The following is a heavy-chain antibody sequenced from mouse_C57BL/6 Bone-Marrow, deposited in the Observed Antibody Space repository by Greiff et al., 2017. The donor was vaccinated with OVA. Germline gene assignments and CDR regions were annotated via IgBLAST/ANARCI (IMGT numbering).Heavy chain of an antibody. D-gene: IGHD2-10*01. J-gene: IGHJ4*01. CDR2: ISRGSSSI. V-gene: IGHV5-17*01. CDR1: GFTFSDYG. Sequence: EVMLVASGGGLVKPGGSLKLSCAASGFTFSDYGMHWVRQAPEKGLEWVAYISRGSSSIYYPDTLKGRFTLSRDNAKNTLFLQMTSLRSEDTAMYYCARAYYGNYHAMDYWGQGTSVTVSS. CDR3: ARAYYGNYHAMDY.